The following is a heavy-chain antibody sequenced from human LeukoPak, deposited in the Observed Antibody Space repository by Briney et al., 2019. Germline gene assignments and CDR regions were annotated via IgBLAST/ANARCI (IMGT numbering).Heavy chain of an antibody. J-gene: IGHJ4*02. CDR1: GGSISSSSYY. CDR2: IYYSGST. CDR3: ASGMDKKFDY. Sequence: PSETLSLTCTVSGGSISSSSYYWGWIRQPPGKGLEWIGSIYYSGSTYYNPSLKSRVTISVDTSKNQFSLKLSSVTAADTAVYYCASGMDKKFDYWGQGTLVTVSS. D-gene: IGHD2-2*03. V-gene: IGHV4-39*01.